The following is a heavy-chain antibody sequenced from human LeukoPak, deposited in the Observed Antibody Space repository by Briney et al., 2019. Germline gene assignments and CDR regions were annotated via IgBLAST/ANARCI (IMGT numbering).Heavy chain of an antibody. CDR2: ISTSSSYT. CDR1: GFIFSDYY. D-gene: IGHD6-6*01. Sequence: GGSLRLSCAASGFIFSDYYMNWIRQAPGKGLEWLSYISTSSSYTDYADSVKGRFTISRDNAKNLLYLQMNSLRAEDTAVYYCAGTRQLHAGFDPWGQGTLVTVSS. J-gene: IGHJ5*02. CDR3: AGTRQLHAGFDP. V-gene: IGHV3-11*03.